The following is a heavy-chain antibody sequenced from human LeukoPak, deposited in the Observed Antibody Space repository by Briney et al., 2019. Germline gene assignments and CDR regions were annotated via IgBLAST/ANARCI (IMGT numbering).Heavy chain of an antibody. V-gene: IGHV3-21*01. J-gene: IGHJ6*04. D-gene: IGHD3-10*01. CDR2: ISSSSSYI. CDR1: GFTFSSYS. Sequence: GGSLRLSCAASGFTFSSYSMNWVRQAPGKGLEWVSSISSSSSYIYYADSVKGRFTISRDNAKNSLYLQMNSLRAEDTAVYYCAREGRDDYDMDVWGKGTTVTVSS. CDR3: AREGRDDYDMDV.